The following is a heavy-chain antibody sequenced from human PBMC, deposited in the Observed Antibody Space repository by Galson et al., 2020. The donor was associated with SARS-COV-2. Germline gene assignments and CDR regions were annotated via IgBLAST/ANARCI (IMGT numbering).Heavy chain of an antibody. D-gene: IGHD3-22*01. CDR3: ARPLNYYDSSGHDGGYYFSYVDV. J-gene: IGHJ6*03. V-gene: IGHV3-74*03. CDR1: GFTFSEYW. CDR2: INSDGSKI. Sequence: GESLKISCAASGFTFSEYWMHWVRQAPGKGLVWVSRINSDGSKIKYADSVKGRFTISRDNARNTLYLQMNSLRAEDTAVYYCARPLNYYDSSGHDGGYYFSYVDVWGKGTSVTVAS.